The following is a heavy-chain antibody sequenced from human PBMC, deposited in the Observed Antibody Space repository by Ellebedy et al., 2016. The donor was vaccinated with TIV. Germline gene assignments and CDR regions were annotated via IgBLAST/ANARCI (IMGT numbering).Heavy chain of an antibody. J-gene: IGHJ4*02. D-gene: IGHD5-18*01. V-gene: IGHV3-30*04. CDR2: ISYDGSNR. Sequence: GESLKISCVASGFSFSSYAIHWVRQAPGKGLEWVAVISYDGSNRYYAESVKGRFTVSRDNSKNTLYLQMNSLRAEDTAVYYCARPRRYSYEMGCFDYWGQGTLVTVSS. CDR1: GFSFSSYA. CDR3: ARPRRYSYEMGCFDY.